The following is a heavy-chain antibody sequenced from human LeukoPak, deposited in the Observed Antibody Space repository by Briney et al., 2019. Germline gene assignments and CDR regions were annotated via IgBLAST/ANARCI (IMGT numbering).Heavy chain of an antibody. CDR3: ARHRAAAGTDFQH. V-gene: IGHV4-39*01. Sequence: PSETLSLTCTVSGDSISSSSYYWGWIRQPPGKGLEWIGSIYYSGSTYYNPSLQRQVTISVDTSKNQFSLKLSSVTAADTAVSYCARHRAAAGTDFQHWGQGTLVTVSS. J-gene: IGHJ1*01. CDR2: IYYSGST. D-gene: IGHD6-13*01. CDR1: GDSISSSSYY.